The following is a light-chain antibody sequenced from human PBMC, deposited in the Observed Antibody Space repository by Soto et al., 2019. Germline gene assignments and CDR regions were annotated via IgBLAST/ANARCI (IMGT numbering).Light chain of an antibody. CDR1: SSDVGGYNL. J-gene: IGLJ1*01. V-gene: IGLV2-23*01. Sequence: QSALAQPASVSGSPGQSITISCTGTSSDVGGYNLVSWYQQYPGKAPKLLIYEGSRRPPGVSDRFSGSKSGNTASLTISGLQAEDEADYHCCSYAGSSALYVFGSGTKGTVL. CDR2: EGS. CDR3: CSYAGSSALYV.